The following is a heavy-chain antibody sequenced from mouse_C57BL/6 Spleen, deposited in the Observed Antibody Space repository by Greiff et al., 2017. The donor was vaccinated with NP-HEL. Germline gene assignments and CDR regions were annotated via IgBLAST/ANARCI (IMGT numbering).Heavy chain of an antibody. V-gene: IGHV5-6*01. Sequence: EVKVVESGGDLVKPGGSLKLSCAASGFTFSSYGMSWVRQTPDKRLEWVATISSGGSYTYYPDSVKGRFTIFRDNAKNTLYLQMSSLKSEDTAMYYCATYSTDYYAMDYWGQGTSVTVSS. CDR1: GFTFSSYG. J-gene: IGHJ4*01. CDR2: ISSGGSYT. CDR3: ATYSTDYYAMDY. D-gene: IGHD2-5*01.